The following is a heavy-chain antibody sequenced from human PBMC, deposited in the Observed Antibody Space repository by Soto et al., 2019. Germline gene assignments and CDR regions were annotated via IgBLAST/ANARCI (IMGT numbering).Heavy chain of an antibody. CDR2: IYYSGNT. Sequence: QVQLQESGPGLVKPSQTLSLTCTVSGASISNAGYYWTWIRQHPGKGLEWIGYIYYSGNTYYSPSLTRRLIISLDTSQNQFSLTLSAVTAADTAVYYCGSFRARVTPATILDWGQGTLVTVSS. J-gene: IGHJ4*02. CDR3: GSFRARVTPATILD. D-gene: IGHD2-2*02. V-gene: IGHV4-31*03. CDR1: GASISNAGYY.